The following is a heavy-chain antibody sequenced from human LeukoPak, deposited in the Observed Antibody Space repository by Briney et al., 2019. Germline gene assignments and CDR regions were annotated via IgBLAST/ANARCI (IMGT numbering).Heavy chain of an antibody. J-gene: IGHJ4*02. CDR3: ARGYGSSGNEKIFDD. CDR1: GFTFSSYW. Sequence: GGSLRLSCAASGFTFSSYWMHWVRQAPGEGLVWVSRISADGSSTSCADSVKGRFTISRDNAKNTLYLQMNSLRVEDTAMYYCARGYGSSGNEKIFDDWGQGTLVTVSS. D-gene: IGHD6-19*01. V-gene: IGHV3-74*01. CDR2: ISADGSST.